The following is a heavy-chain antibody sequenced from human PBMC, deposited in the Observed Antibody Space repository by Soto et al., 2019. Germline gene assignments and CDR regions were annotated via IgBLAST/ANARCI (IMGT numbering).Heavy chain of an antibody. D-gene: IGHD4-17*01. J-gene: IGHJ2*01. Sequence: QLQLQESGPGLVKPSETLSLTCTVSGGSISSSSYYWGWIRQPAGKGLEWIGSIYYSGSTYYNPSLKSRVTISVDTSKNQFSLKLSSVTAADTAVYYCASLTTVDRVWYFDLWGRGTLVTVSS. CDR3: ASLTTVDRVWYFDL. CDR2: IYYSGST. V-gene: IGHV4-39*01. CDR1: GGSISSSSYY.